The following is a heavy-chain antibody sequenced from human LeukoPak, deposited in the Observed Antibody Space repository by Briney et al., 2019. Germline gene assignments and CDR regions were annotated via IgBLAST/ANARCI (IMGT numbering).Heavy chain of an antibody. D-gene: IGHD5-24*01. Sequence: PGESLRLSCAASGFSFSDYYMGWVRQAAGKGLEWVPYISHSGASEFYADPVKGRFTISRDDAQNSLYLQMDSLRAEDTAFYYCVRGVETALSLDLWGQGSLVSVSS. CDR3: VRGVETALSLDL. CDR1: GFSFSDYY. J-gene: IGHJ5*02. V-gene: IGHV3-11*01. CDR2: ISHSGASE.